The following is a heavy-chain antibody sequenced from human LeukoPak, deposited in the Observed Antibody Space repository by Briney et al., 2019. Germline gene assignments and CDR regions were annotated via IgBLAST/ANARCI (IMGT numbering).Heavy chain of an antibody. CDR1: GGSFSGYY. D-gene: IGHD3-10*01. J-gene: IGHJ6*03. CDR3: ARGTPGSYYYYYHYMDV. V-gene: IGHV4-34*01. Sequence: SETLSLTCAVYGGSFSGYYWSWIRQPPGKGLEWIGEINHSGSTKYNPSLKSRVTISVDTSKNQFSLKRSSVTAADTAVYYCARGTPGSYYYYYHYMDVWGKGTTVTVSS. CDR2: INHSGST.